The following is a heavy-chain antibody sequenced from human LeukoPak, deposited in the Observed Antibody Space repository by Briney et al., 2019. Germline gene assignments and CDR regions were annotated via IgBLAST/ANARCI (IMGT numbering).Heavy chain of an antibody. J-gene: IGHJ4*02. V-gene: IGHV3-21*01. D-gene: IGHD3-22*01. CDR3: ARGGGGSYYDSSGYDFDY. Sequence: PGGSLRLSCAASGFTFSSYSMNWVRQAPGKGLEWVSSISSSSSYIYYADSVKGRFTISRDNAKNSLYLQVNSLRAEDTAVYYCARGGGGSYYDSSGYDFDYWGQGTLVTVSS. CDR2: ISSSSSYI. CDR1: GFTFSSYS.